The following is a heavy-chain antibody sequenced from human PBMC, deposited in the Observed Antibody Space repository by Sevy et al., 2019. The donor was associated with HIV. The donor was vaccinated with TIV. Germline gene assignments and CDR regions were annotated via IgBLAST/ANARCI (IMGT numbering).Heavy chain of an antibody. J-gene: IGHJ5*02. CDR3: ARARGYSGYDSGNWFDP. D-gene: IGHD5-12*01. V-gene: IGHV3-11*04. Sequence: GGSLRLSCAASGFTLSDYYMTWIRQAPGKGLEWLSYISSSGSTISYADSVKGRFTISRHNAKKSLYLQMNSLRAEDTAVYYCARARGYSGYDSGNWFDPWGQGTLVTVSS. CDR1: GFTLSDYY. CDR2: ISSSGSTI.